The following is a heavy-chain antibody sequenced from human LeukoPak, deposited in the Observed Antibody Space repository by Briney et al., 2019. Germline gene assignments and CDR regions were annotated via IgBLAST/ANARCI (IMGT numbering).Heavy chain of an antibody. CDR3: ARGWTYYYDSSGYLRPAYFDY. Sequence: SETLSLTCTVSGDSISSYYWSWIRQPPGKGLEWIGYVYYSGNTNHNPSLKSRATIAVDTSKNQFSLILSSVTAADTAVYYCARGWTYYYDSSGYLRPAYFDYWGQGTLVTVSS. CDR1: GDSISSYY. CDR2: VYYSGNT. J-gene: IGHJ4*02. D-gene: IGHD3-22*01. V-gene: IGHV4-59*01.